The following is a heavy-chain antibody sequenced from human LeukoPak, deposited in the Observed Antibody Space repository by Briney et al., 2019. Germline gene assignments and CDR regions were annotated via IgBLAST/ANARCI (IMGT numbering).Heavy chain of an antibody. Sequence: GGSLRLSCAASGFTFSSYGMHWVRQAPGKGLEWVAVISYDGSNKYYADSVKGRFTISRDNSKNTLYLQMNSLRAEDTAVYYCAKAGEGITIFGVVITVSYYYGMDVWGQGTTVAVSS. CDR3: AKAGEGITIFGVVITVSYYYGMDV. J-gene: IGHJ6*02. D-gene: IGHD3-3*01. V-gene: IGHV3-30*18. CDR2: ISYDGSNK. CDR1: GFTFSSYG.